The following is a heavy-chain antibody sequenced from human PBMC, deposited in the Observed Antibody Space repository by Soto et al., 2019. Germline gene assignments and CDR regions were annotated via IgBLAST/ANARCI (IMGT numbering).Heavy chain of an antibody. Sequence: PSETLSLTCAVYGGSFSGHLWSWIRQPPGKGLEWIGEINHSGSTNFNPSLKSRVTISVDTSKNQFSLKVNSLTAADTAVYYCARGISMIVEAQRDAPDKYYFDSWGQGTVVTVSS. CDR3: ARGISMIVEAQRDAPDKYYFDS. V-gene: IGHV4-34*01. D-gene: IGHD3-22*01. CDR2: INHSGST. CDR1: GGSFSGHL. J-gene: IGHJ4*02.